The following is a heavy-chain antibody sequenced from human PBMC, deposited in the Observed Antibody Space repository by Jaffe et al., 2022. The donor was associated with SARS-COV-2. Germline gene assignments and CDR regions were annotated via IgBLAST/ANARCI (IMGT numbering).Heavy chain of an antibody. CDR2: ISYDGSNK. CDR1: GFTFSSYG. Sequence: QVQLVESGGGVVQPGRSLRLSCAASGFTFSSYGMHWVRQAPGKGLEWVAVISYDGSNKYYADSVKGRFTISRDNSKNTLYLQMNSLRAEDTAVYYCAKDGIVGATYPGDWGQGTLVTVSS. CDR3: AKDGIVGATYPGD. J-gene: IGHJ4*02. V-gene: IGHV3-30*18. D-gene: IGHD1-26*01.